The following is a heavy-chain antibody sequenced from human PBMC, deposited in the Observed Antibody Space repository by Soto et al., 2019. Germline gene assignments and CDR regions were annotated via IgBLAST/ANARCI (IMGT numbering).Heavy chain of an antibody. CDR2: IYYSGCT. Sequence: SETLSLTCTVSGGSISSGGYYWSWIRQHPGKGLEWIGYIYYSGCTNYNPSLKSRVTISVDTSKNQFSLKLSSVTAADTAVYYCARQLSYSSGWYRWFDPWGQGTLVTVSS. D-gene: IGHD6-19*01. CDR1: GGSISSGGYY. J-gene: IGHJ5*02. CDR3: ARQLSYSSGWYRWFDP. V-gene: IGHV4-61*08.